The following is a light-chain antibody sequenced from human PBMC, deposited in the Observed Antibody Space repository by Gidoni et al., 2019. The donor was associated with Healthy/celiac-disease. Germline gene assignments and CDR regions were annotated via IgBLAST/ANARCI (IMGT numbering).Light chain of an antibody. CDR2: AAS. Sequence: IQIDQSPSSLSASVGNKVTIHCRASQSISSYLDWYQQKPGKAPKLLIYAASSLQSGVPSRFSGSGSGTDFTLTISSLQPEDFATYYCQQSYSNPRTFGQGTKLEIK. CDR3: QQSYSNPRT. J-gene: IGKJ2*01. V-gene: IGKV1-39*01. CDR1: QSISSY.